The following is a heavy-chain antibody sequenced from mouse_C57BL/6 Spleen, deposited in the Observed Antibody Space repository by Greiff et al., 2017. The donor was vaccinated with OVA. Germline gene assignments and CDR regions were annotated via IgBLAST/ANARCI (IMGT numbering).Heavy chain of an antibody. Sequence: QVQLQQPGAELVMPGASVKLSCKASGYTFTSYWMHWVKQRPGQGLEWIGEIDPSDSYTNYNQKFKGKSTLTVDKSSSTAYMQLSSLTSEDSAVYYCARCYDEGDWYFDVWGTGTTVTVSS. CDR2: IDPSDSYT. D-gene: IGHD2-12*01. J-gene: IGHJ1*03. V-gene: IGHV1-69*01. CDR1: GYTFTSYW. CDR3: ARCYDEGDWYFDV.